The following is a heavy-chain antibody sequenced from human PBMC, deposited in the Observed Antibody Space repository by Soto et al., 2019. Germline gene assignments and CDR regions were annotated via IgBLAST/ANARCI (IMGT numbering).Heavy chain of an antibody. Sequence: PSETLSLTCAVSGGSISSSHWWNWVRQPPGKGLEWIGEIFHSGNTNYNPPLKSRLTISVDQSKNQFSLKLHSVTAADTAVYYCGPDPGYDSGTYLSWFDPWGQGILVTVSS. CDR3: GPDPGYDSGTYLSWFDP. D-gene: IGHD3-10*01. V-gene: IGHV4-4*02. J-gene: IGHJ5*02. CDR2: IFHSGNT. CDR1: GGSISSSHW.